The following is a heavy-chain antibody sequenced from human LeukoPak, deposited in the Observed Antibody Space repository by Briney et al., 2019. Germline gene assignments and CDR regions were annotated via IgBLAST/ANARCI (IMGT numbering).Heavy chain of an antibody. Sequence: SETLSLTCTVSGGSISSGGDYWSWIRQHPGKGLEWIGYIYYSGSTYYNPSLKSRVTISVDTSKNQFSLKLSSVTAADTAVYYCATQYDFWSGYYAFDIWGQATMVTVSS. CDR2: IYYSGST. D-gene: IGHD3-3*01. CDR3: ATQYDFWSGYYAFDI. J-gene: IGHJ3*02. CDR1: GGSISSGGDY. V-gene: IGHV4-31*03.